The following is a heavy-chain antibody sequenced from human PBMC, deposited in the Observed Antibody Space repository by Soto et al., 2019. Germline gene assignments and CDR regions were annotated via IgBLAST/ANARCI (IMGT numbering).Heavy chain of an antibody. V-gene: IGHV7-4-1*02. Sequence: ASVKVSCKASGYTFTSYAMNWVRQAPGQGLEWMGWINTNTGNPTYAQGFTGRFVFSLDTSVSTAYLQISSLKAEDTAVYYCARRAYCSSTSCFPFDYWGQGTLVTVSS. CDR3: ARRAYCSSTSCFPFDY. J-gene: IGHJ4*02. CDR1: GYTFTSYA. CDR2: INTNTGNP. D-gene: IGHD2-2*01.